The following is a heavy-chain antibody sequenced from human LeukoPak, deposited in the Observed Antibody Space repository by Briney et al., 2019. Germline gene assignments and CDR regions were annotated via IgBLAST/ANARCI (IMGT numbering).Heavy chain of an antibody. CDR1: GYTLTELS. CDR2: INPSGGST. V-gene: IGHV1-46*01. D-gene: IGHD3-10*01. CDR3: ARGDAGSLWFGEFSDY. J-gene: IGHJ4*02. Sequence: GASVKVSCKVSGYTLTELSMHWVRQAPGQGLEWMGIINPSGGSTSYAQKFQGRVTMTRDMSTSTVYMELSSLRSEDTAVYYCARGDAGSLWFGEFSDYWGQGTLVTVSS.